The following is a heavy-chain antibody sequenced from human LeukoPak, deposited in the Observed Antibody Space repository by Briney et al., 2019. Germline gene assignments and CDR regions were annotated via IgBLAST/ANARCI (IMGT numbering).Heavy chain of an antibody. CDR3: AGEYGSGRFGEYYYYYMDV. Sequence: GGSLRLSCAASGFTFSSYSMNWVRQAPGKGLEWVSSISSSSSYIYYADSVKGRFTISRDNAKNSLYLQMNSLRAEDTAVYYCAGEYGSGRFGEYYYYYMDVWGKGTTVTVSS. D-gene: IGHD3-10*01. CDR2: ISSSSSYI. CDR1: GFTFSSYS. V-gene: IGHV3-21*01. J-gene: IGHJ6*03.